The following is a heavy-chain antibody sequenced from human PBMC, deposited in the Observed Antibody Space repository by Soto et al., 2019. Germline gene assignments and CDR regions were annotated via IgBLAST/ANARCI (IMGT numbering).Heavy chain of an antibody. Sequence: EVQLVESGGGLVQPGGSLRLSCAASGFTVSSNYMSWVRQAPGKGLEWVSVIYSGGSTYYADSVKGRFTISRDNSKNTLHLQMNSLRAEDTAVYYCARSNRYTPYDFWSGYNYYFDYWGPGILVTASS. V-gene: IGHV3-66*01. CDR1: GFTVSSNY. D-gene: IGHD3-3*01. J-gene: IGHJ4*02. CDR2: IYSGGST. CDR3: ARSNRYTPYDFWSGYNYYFDY.